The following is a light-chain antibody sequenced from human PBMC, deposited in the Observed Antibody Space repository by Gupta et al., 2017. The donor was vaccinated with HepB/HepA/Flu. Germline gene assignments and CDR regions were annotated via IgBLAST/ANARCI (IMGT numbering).Light chain of an antibody. CDR2: WAS. V-gene: IGKV4-1*01. CDR1: QTALYHLNNKNY. Sequence: DIVMTQSPDPLAVSLGERANITCKSSQTALYHLNNKNYLAWYQQKPGQPPKLLISWASTRESGVPDRFSGSGSGTDFTLTISSLQAEDVAVYYCQQCVDVPWTFGQGTKVEIK. CDR3: QQCVDVPWT. J-gene: IGKJ1*01.